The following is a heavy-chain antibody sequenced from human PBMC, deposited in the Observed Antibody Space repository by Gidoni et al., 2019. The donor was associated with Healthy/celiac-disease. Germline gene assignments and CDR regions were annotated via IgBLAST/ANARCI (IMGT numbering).Heavy chain of an antibody. D-gene: IGHD3-10*01. V-gene: IGHV3-33*01. CDR1: GFTFSSYG. J-gene: IGHJ6*02. CDR2: IWYDGSNK. Sequence: QVQLVESGGGVVQPGRSLRLSCAASGFTFSSYGMHWVRQAPGKGLEWVAVIWYDGSNKYYADSVKGRFTISRDNSKNTLYLQMNSLRAEDTAVYYCAGATMVTPYYYYGMDVWGQGTTVTVSS. CDR3: AGATMVTPYYYYGMDV.